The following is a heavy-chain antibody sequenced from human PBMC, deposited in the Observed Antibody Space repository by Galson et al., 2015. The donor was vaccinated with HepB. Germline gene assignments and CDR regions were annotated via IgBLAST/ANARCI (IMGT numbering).Heavy chain of an antibody. D-gene: IGHD6-19*01. V-gene: IGHV6-1*01. Sequence: CAISGDSVSSNSAAWNWIRQSPSRGLEWLGRTYYRSKWYNDYAVSVKSRITINPDTSKNQFSLQLNSVTPEDTAVYYCARAFYVGSGWYGGFDYWGQGTLVTVSS. CDR3: ARAFYVGSGWYGGFDY. CDR2: TYYRSKWYN. CDR1: GDSVSSNSAA. J-gene: IGHJ4*02.